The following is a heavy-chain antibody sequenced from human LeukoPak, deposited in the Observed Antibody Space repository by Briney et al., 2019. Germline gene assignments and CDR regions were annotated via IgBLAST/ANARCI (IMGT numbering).Heavy chain of an antibody. CDR2: ISYDGSNK. V-gene: IGHV3-30-3*01. D-gene: IGHD1-26*01. J-gene: IGHJ3*02. CDR3: ATEHALDAFDI. Sequence: PGRSLRLSCAASGFTFSSYAMHWVRQAPGKGLEWVAVISYDGSNKYYADSVKGRFTISRDNSKNTLYLQMNSLRGEDTAVFYCATEHALDAFDIWGQGTMVTVSS. CDR1: GFTFSSYA.